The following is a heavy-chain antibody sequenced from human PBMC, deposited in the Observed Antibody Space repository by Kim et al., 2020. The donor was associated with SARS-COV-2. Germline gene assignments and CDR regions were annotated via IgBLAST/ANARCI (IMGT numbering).Heavy chain of an antibody. CDR1: GYSFTSYW. D-gene: IGHD4-17*01. CDR3: ARRLDYGGYYFDY. Sequence: GESLKISCKGSGYSFTSYWIGWVRQMPGKGLEWMGIIYPGDSDTRYSPSFQGQVTISADKSISTACLQWSSLKASDTAVYYCARRLDYGGYYFDYWGQGTLVTVSS. V-gene: IGHV5-51*01. CDR2: IYPGDSDT. J-gene: IGHJ4*02.